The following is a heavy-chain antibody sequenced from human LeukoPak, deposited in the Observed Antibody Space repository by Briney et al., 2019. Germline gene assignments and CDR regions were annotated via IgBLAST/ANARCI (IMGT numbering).Heavy chain of an antibody. CDR2: ISGSGGST. CDR1: GFTFSSYG. V-gene: IGHV3-23*01. CDR3: AKRSTSSWSPQYNWFDA. J-gene: IGHJ5*02. D-gene: IGHD6-13*01. Sequence: GGSLRLSCAASGFTFSSYGMSWVRQAPGKGLEWVSDISGSGGSTYYADSVKGRFTISRDSSKNTLYLQMNSLRADDTAVYYCAKRSTSSWSPQYNWFDAWGQGTLVTVSS.